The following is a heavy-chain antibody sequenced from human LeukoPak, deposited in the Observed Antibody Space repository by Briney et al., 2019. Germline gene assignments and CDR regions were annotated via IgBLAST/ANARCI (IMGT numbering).Heavy chain of an antibody. Sequence: GESLKISCKGSGYNFFNYWIGWVRQMPGKGLEWMGDLHPGKSDTRYSPSFGGQVTISADKSISTAYLQWSSLRASDTAMYYCARPSGDNRLDYWGQGTLVTVSS. CDR3: ARPSGDNRLDY. V-gene: IGHV5-51*01. CDR1: GYNFFNYW. CDR2: LHPGKSDT. D-gene: IGHD4-17*01. J-gene: IGHJ4*02.